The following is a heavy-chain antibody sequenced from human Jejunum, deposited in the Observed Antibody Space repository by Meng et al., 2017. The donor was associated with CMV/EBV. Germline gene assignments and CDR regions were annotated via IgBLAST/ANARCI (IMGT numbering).Heavy chain of an antibody. J-gene: IGHJ4*02. D-gene: IGHD3-9*01. CDR3: AKPIQGRITIFSD. CDR1: GFTFSSYW. CDR2: IKQDGSEK. Sequence: SGFTFSSYWMTWVRQAPGRGLEWVASIKQDGSEKNYVDSVKGRFTISRDNAKNSLYLQMNNLRAEDTAVYYCAKPIQGRITIFSDWSQGSLVTVSS. V-gene: IGHV3-7*01.